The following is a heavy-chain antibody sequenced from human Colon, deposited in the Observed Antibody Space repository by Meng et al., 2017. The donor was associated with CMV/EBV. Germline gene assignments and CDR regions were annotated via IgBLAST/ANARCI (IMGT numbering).Heavy chain of an antibody. D-gene: IGHD2-15*01. Sequence: GGSLRLSCAASGFTFSSYGMHWVRQAPGKGLEWVAFIRYDESNEKYSDSVKGRFTISRDNSRNTLYLQMNSLRTEDTALYYCATTAGVARPFDYWGQGTLVTVS. CDR2: IRYDESNE. CDR1: GFTFSSYG. V-gene: IGHV3-30*02. J-gene: IGHJ4*02. CDR3: ATTAGVARPFDY.